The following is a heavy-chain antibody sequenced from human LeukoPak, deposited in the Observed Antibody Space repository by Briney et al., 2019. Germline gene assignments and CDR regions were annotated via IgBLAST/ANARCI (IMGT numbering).Heavy chain of an antibody. Sequence: ASETLSLTCAVSGYSISSGYYWGWIRQPPGQGLEWIGSIYHSGSTYYNPSLKSRVTTSVDTSKNQFSLKLSSVTAADTAVYYCARRWGWYFDYWGQGTLVTVSS. CDR3: ARRWGWYFDY. D-gene: IGHD3-16*01. CDR2: IYHSGST. CDR1: GYSISSGYY. J-gene: IGHJ4*02. V-gene: IGHV4-38-2*01.